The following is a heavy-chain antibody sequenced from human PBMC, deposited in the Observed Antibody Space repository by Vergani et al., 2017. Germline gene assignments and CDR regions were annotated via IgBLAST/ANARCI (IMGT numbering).Heavy chain of an antibody. V-gene: IGHV3-30*18. CDR2: ISYDGSNK. D-gene: IGHD6-6*01. J-gene: IGHJ1*01. Sequence: QVQLVESGGGVVQPGRSLRLSCAASGFTFSSYGMHWVRQAPGKGLEWVAVISYDGSNKYYADSVKGRFTISRDNSKNTLYLQMNSLRAEDTAVYYCAKEASSSFVGWGKYFQHWGQGTLVTVSS. CDR3: AKEASSSFVGWGKYFQH. CDR1: GFTFSSYG.